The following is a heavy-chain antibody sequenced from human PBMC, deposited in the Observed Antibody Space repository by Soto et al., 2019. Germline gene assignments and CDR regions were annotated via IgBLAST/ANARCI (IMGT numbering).Heavy chain of an antibody. CDR3: ARDVTIAAAGTDAFDI. Sequence: PGGSLRLSCAASGFTFSSYWMSWVRQAPGEGLEWVANIKQDGSEKYYVDSVKGRFTISRDNAKNSLYLQMNSLRAEDTAVYYCARDVTIAAAGTDAFDIWGQGTMVTVSS. CDR1: GFTFSSYW. V-gene: IGHV3-7*01. D-gene: IGHD6-13*01. CDR2: IKQDGSEK. J-gene: IGHJ3*02.